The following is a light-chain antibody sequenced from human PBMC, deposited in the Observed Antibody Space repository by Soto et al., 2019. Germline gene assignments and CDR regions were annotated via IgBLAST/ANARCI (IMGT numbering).Light chain of an antibody. J-gene: IGLJ1*01. Sequence: QSALTQPASVSGSPGQSMTLSCTGTSSDVGGYNYVSWYQLHPGRAPKLIIYDVSHRPSGISNRFSGSKSGNTASLTISGLQPEDEADYFCSSYTTGITLYVFGPGTKVTVL. CDR1: SSDVGGYNY. CDR3: SSYTTGITLYV. V-gene: IGLV2-14*01. CDR2: DVS.